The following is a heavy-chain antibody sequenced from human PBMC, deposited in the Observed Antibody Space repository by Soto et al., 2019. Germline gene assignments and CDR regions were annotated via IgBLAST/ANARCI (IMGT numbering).Heavy chain of an antibody. CDR1: GYSFTSYW. D-gene: IGHD6-19*01. CDR2: IYPGDSDT. Sequence: GESLKISCKGSGYSFTSYWIGWVRQMPGKGLEWMGIIYPGDSDTRYSPSFQGQVTISAEKSISPAYLQWSSLKASDTAMYYCARPGHMAVAGTEDYYYFDYWGQGTLVTVSS. J-gene: IGHJ4*02. CDR3: ARPGHMAVAGTEDYYYFDY. V-gene: IGHV5-51*01.